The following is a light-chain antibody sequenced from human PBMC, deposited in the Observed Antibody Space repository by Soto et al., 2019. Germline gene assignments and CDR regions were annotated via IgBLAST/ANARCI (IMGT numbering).Light chain of an antibody. CDR3: QKSSHPVT. V-gene: IGKV1-5*01. Sequence: IQMTQSPSTLSAPVGDRVTITCQASQTISTLLAWFQHKPGKAPNLLIYDASNLESGVPSRFSGSGSGTEFNLTISSLQSDDYATYLCQKSSHPVTFGHRTQVEIK. J-gene: IGKJ2*01. CDR2: DAS. CDR1: QTISTL.